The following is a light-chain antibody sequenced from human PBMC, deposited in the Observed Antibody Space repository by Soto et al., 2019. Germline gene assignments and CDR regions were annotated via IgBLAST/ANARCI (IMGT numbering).Light chain of an antibody. J-gene: IGKJ4*01. V-gene: IGKV3-11*01. Sequence: EIVLTQSPATLSLSPGERATLSCRASQSVSSYLAWYQQKPGQAPRLLIYDASTRANGIPARFSGSGSGTDFTLTISSLEPEDFAVYYCQQRSNWPPTLTFGGGTKVEIK. CDR1: QSVSSY. CDR2: DAS. CDR3: QQRSNWPPTLT.